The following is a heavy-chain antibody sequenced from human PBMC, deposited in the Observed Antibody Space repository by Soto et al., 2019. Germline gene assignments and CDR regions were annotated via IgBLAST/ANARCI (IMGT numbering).Heavy chain of an antibody. CDR2: IYYSGIT. J-gene: IGHJ4*02. CDR1: GVSISNSSYY. V-gene: IGHV4-39*01. CDR3: ARHGSN. Sequence: SETLSLTCTVSGVSISNSSYYWGWIRRPPGKGLEWIGTIYYSGITYYNPSLKGRVTISVDTSKNQFSLKLTSVTAADTAVYYCARHGSNWGQGTLVTVSS.